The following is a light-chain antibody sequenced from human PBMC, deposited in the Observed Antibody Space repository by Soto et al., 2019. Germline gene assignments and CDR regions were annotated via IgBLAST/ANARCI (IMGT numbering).Light chain of an antibody. J-gene: IGKJ3*01. CDR1: QSIRSY. CDR2: AAS. V-gene: IGKV1-39*01. CDR3: QQSYSTPIT. Sequence: DIQMTQSPSSLSASVGDRVTITCRASQSIRSYLNWYQQKPGKAPKLLIYAASSLQSGVPSRFSGSGSGTDFTLTISSLQPEDFANYYCQQSYSTPITFGPGTKVDIK.